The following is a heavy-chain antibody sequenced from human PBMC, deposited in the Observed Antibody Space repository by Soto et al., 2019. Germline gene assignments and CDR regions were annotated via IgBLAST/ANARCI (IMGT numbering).Heavy chain of an antibody. V-gene: IGHV1-46*01. Sequence: GASVKVSCKASGYTFTSYYMHWVRQAPGQGLEWMGIINPSGGSTSYAQKFQGRVTMTRDTSTSTVYMELSSLRSEDTAVYYCARGRHAAAAGTRGWFDPWGQGTLVTVSS. CDR3: ARGRHAAAAGTRGWFDP. J-gene: IGHJ5*02. CDR1: GYTFTSYY. D-gene: IGHD6-13*01. CDR2: INPSGGST.